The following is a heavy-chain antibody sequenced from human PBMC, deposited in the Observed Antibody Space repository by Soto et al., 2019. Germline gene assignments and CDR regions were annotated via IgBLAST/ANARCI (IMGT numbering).Heavy chain of an antibody. CDR2: TRNKARSYTT. Sequence: GGSLRLSCAASGFTLSDHYMDWVRQAPGKGLEWVARTRNKARSYTTEYAASVKGRFTISRDDSKNSLYLQMNSLKTEDTALYYCIRAASGSWHPHLDFWGQGTLVTVSS. J-gene: IGHJ4*02. V-gene: IGHV3-72*01. CDR3: IRAASGSWHPHLDF. D-gene: IGHD6-13*01. CDR1: GFTLSDHY.